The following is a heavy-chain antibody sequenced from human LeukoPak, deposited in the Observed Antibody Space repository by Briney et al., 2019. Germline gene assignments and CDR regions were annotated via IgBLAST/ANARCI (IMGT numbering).Heavy chain of an antibody. D-gene: IGHD3-22*01. Sequence: GGSLRLSCAASGLTFSGYWMTWVRQAPGRGLEWVSYISSSSSTIYYADSVKGRFTISRDNAKNSLYLQMNSLRAEDTAVYYCARDHYDSSGYSNHFFDYWGQGTLVTVSS. CDR3: ARDHYDSSGYSNHFFDY. J-gene: IGHJ4*02. CDR2: ISSSSSTI. CDR1: GLTFSGYW. V-gene: IGHV3-48*04.